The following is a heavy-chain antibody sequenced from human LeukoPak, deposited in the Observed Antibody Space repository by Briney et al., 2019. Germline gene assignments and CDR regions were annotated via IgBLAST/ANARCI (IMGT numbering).Heavy chain of an antibody. CDR2: INHSGST. CDR1: GGSFSGYY. Sequence: PSETLSLTCAAYGGSFSGYYWSWIRQPPGKGLEWIGEINHSGSTNYNPSLKSRVTISVDTSKSQFSLKLSSVTAADTAVYYCARRSSWTNYEYFQHWGQGTLVTVSS. J-gene: IGHJ1*01. CDR3: ARRSSWTNYEYFQH. D-gene: IGHD6-13*01. V-gene: IGHV4-34*01.